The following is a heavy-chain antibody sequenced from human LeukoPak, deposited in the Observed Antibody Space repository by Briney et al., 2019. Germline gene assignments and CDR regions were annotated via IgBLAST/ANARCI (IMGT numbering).Heavy chain of an antibody. CDR1: GGSFSGYY. CDR2: INHSGST. Sequence: SETLSLTCAVYGGSFSGYYWSWIRQPPGKGLECIGEINHSGSTNYNPSLKSRVTISVDTSKNQFSLKLSSVTAADTAVYYCARVKVVVVPAAMDYWGQGTLVTVSS. V-gene: IGHV4-34*01. CDR3: ARVKVVVVPAAMDY. D-gene: IGHD2-2*01. J-gene: IGHJ4*02.